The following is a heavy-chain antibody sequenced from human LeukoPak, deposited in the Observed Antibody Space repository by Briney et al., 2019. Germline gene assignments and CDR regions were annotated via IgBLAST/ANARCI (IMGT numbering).Heavy chain of an antibody. CDR2: IEQDGSEK. D-gene: IGHD3-10*01. J-gene: IGHJ6*04. Sequence: GGSLRLSCAASGFTFSSYWMSWVRQAPGKGLEWVANIEQDGSEKYYVDSVKGRFTISRDNAKNSLYLQMNSLRAEDTAVYYCARDRASEYYYYYGMDVWGKGTTVTVSS. CDR3: ARDRASEYYYYYGMDV. CDR1: GFTFSSYW. V-gene: IGHV3-7*03.